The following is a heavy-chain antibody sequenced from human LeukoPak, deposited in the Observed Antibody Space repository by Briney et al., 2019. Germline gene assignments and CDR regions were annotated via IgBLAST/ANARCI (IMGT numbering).Heavy chain of an antibody. CDR2: IYTSGST. Sequence: PSETLSLTCTVSGGSISSGSYYWSWIRQPAGKGLEWIGRIYTSGSTNYNPSLKSRVTRSVDTSKNQFSLKLTSVTAADTAVYYCARDGSGSFGFWWFDPWGQGTLVTVSS. J-gene: IGHJ5*02. CDR3: ARDGSGSFGFWWFDP. D-gene: IGHD3-10*01. CDR1: GGSISSGSYY. V-gene: IGHV4-61*02.